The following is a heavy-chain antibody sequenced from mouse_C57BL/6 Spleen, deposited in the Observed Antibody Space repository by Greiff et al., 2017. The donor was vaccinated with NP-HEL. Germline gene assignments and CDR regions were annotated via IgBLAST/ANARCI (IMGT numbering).Heavy chain of an antibody. J-gene: IGHJ1*03. CDR1: GYTFTSYW. V-gene: IGHV1-53*01. Sequence: VKLMESGTELVKPGASVKLSCKASGYTFTSYWMHWVKQRPGQGLEWIGNINPSNGGTNYNEKFKSKATLTVDKSSSTAYMQLSSLTSEDSAVYYCARGLLPYWYFDVWGTGTTVTVSS. CDR3: ARGLLPYWYFDV. D-gene: IGHD2-3*01. CDR2: INPSNGGT.